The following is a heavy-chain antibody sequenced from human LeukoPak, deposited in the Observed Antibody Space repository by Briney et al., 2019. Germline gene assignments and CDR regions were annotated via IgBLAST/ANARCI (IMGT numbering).Heavy chain of an antibody. D-gene: IGHD6-6*01. CDR3: ARWPSPPFYFDY. J-gene: IGHJ4*02. V-gene: IGHV4-61*01. CDR1: GGSISSSSYY. CDR2: IYYSGST. Sequence: SETLSLTCNVSGGSISSSSYYWSWIRQPPGKGLEWIGYIYYSGSTNYNPSLKSRVTISVDTSKNQFSLKLSSVTAADTAVYYCARWPSPPFYFDYWGQGTLVTVSS.